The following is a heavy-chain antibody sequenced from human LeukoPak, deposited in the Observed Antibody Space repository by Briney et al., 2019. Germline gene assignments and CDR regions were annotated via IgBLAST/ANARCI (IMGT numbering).Heavy chain of an antibody. J-gene: IGHJ4*02. CDR1: GGTFSSYA. CDR3: ARVPSIAARDYYFDY. V-gene: IGHV1-69*04. CDR2: IIPIHGIA. Sequence: GASVKVSCKASGGTFSSYAISWVRQAPGQGLEWMGRIIPIHGIANYAQKFQGRVTITADKSTSTAYMELRGLRSEDTAVYYCARVPSIAARDYYFDYWGQGTLVTVSS. D-gene: IGHD6-6*01.